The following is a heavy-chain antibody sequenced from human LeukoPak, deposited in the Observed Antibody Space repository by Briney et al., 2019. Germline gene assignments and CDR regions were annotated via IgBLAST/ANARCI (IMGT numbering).Heavy chain of an antibody. CDR3: AKDQYSYYDYVWGSYRPDY. V-gene: IGHV3-15*01. CDR2: IKSKTDGGTT. CDR1: GFTFSNAW. D-gene: IGHD3-16*02. Sequence: RPGGSLRLSCAASGFTFSNAWMSWVRQAPGKGLEWVGRIKSKTDGGTTDYAAPVKGRFTISRDDSKNTLYLQMNSLKTEDTAVYYCAKDQYSYYDYVWGSYRPDYWGQGTLVTVSS. J-gene: IGHJ4*02.